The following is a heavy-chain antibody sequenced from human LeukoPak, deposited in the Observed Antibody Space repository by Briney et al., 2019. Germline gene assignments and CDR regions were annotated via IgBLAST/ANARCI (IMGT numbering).Heavy chain of an antibody. D-gene: IGHD4-11*01. J-gene: IGHJ3*02. Sequence: GGSLRLSCAASGFTFSSYGMHWVRQAPGKGLEWVSAISGSGGSTYYADSVKGRFTISRDNSKNTLYLQMNSLRAEDTAVYYCAKMGTRLNDYDAFDIWGQGTMVTVSS. V-gene: IGHV3-23*01. CDR3: AKMGTRLNDYDAFDI. CDR2: ISGSGGST. CDR1: GFTFSSYG.